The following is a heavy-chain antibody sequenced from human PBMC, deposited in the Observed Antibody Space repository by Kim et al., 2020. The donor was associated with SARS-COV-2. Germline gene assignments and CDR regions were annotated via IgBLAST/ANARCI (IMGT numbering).Heavy chain of an antibody. D-gene: IGHD3-3*01. Sequence: GGSLRLSCVASGFNFSSYWMNWVRQAPGRGPQWVANIRQDGGEKYYEDSVKGRFTISRDNAKNSLYLQMNSLSAEDTALYYCVRNAPPIFGVARYGLFD. CDR3: VRNAPPIFGVARYGLFD. V-gene: IGHV3-7*03. CDR2: IRQDGGEK. CDR1: GFNFSSYW. J-gene: IGHJ4*01.